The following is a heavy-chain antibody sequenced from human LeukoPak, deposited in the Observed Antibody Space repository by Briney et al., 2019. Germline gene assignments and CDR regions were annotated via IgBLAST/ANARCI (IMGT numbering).Heavy chain of an antibody. D-gene: IGHD4-17*01. CDR3: ARDKALYGDYDSSDYGMDV. V-gene: IGHV3-30*04. Sequence: GGSLRLSCAASGFTFSSYAMHWVRQAPGKGLEWVAVISYDGSNKYYADSVKGRFTISRDNSKNTLYLQMNSLRAEDTAVYYCARDKALYGDYDSSDYGMDVWGQGTTVTVSS. CDR2: ISYDGSNK. J-gene: IGHJ6*02. CDR1: GFTFSSYA.